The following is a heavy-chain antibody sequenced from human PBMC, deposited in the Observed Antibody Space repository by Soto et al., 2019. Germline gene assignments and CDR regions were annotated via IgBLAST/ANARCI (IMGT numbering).Heavy chain of an antibody. CDR1: GFTFSNFA. Sequence: GGSLRLSCAASGFTFSNFAMTWVRQAPGKGLEWVSSISGSGATTYYADSVKGRFTISRDNSKNTLYLQMNSLRAEDTAVYYCAKDDARYYGSGSHYYMDVWGKGTTVTVS. CDR3: AKDDARYYGSGSHYYMDV. CDR2: ISGSGATT. J-gene: IGHJ6*03. V-gene: IGHV3-23*01. D-gene: IGHD3-10*01.